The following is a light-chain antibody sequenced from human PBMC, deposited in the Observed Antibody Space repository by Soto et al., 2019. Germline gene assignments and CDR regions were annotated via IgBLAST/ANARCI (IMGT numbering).Light chain of an antibody. Sequence: EIVLTQSPATLSLSPGETATLSCGASESVSTYLAWYQQKPGQAPSLLIYDASHRATGTPARFSGSGSMTDFTRTISSLEPEDSAVYYCQHRRNTFTFGPGTKAEIK. J-gene: IGKJ3*01. CDR3: QHRRNTFT. CDR2: DAS. V-gene: IGKV3-11*01. CDR1: ESVSTY.